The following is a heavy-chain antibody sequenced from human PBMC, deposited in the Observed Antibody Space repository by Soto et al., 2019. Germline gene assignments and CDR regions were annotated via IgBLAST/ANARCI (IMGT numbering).Heavy chain of an antibody. J-gene: IGHJ6*02. CDR2: IYWDGDK. D-gene: IGHD2-21*02. CDR3: AHSRCGGDCLRSYSSHYYYGMDV. CDR1: GFSLNTGGLG. V-gene: IGHV2-5*02. Sequence: QITLKESGPTLVKPTQTLTLTCTFSGFSLNTGGLGVGWIRQPPGKALEWLALIYWDGDKRYSPSLESRLSSPKDTSNNQVVLTMTDMFPVDTGTYYCAHSRCGGDCLRSYSSHYYYGMDVWGQGTTVTVSS.